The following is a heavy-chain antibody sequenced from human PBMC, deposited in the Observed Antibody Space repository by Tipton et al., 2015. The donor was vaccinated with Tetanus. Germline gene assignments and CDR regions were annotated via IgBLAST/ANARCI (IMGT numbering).Heavy chain of an antibody. Sequence: QSGPEVKKPEASVKVSCKASGYTFTGYYMHWVRQAPGQGLEWMGWINPNSGGTNYAQKFQGRVTMTRDTSISTAYMEVSRLRSDDTAIYYCARAGPQATFGVKYGMDVWGQGTTVTVSS. CDR3: ARAGPQATFGVKYGMDV. V-gene: IGHV1-2*02. CDR2: INPNSGGT. J-gene: IGHJ6*02. D-gene: IGHD3-3*01. CDR1: GYTFTGYY.